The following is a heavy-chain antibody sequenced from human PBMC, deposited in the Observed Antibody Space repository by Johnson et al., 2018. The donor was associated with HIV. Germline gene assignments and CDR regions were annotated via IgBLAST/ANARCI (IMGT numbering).Heavy chain of an antibody. V-gene: IGHV3-30-3*01. CDR1: GFSLSSYA. Sequence: QVQLVESGGGVVQPGRSLRLSCAASGFSLSSYAMHWVRQAPGKGLEWVAVISYDGSNKYYADSVKGRFTISRDNAKNSLYLQMNSLRAEDTAVYYCAREYDAFDIWGQGTLVTVSS. CDR3: AREYDAFDI. CDR2: ISYDGSNK. J-gene: IGHJ3*02.